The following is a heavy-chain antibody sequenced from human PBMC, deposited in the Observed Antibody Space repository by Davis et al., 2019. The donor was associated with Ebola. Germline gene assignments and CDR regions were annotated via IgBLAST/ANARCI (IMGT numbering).Heavy chain of an antibody. CDR2: IEYSGRT. Sequence: PGGSLRLSCAASGFTVSANYMSWVRQPPGKGLEWIGYIEYSGRTEYIPSLNSRVTISADTPKNEFSLKLNSVTAADTAVYYCARGVYGAYFDYWGQGTLVTVSS. D-gene: IGHD4-17*01. CDR3: ARGVYGAYFDY. CDR1: GFTVSANY. V-gene: IGHV4-59*02. J-gene: IGHJ4*02.